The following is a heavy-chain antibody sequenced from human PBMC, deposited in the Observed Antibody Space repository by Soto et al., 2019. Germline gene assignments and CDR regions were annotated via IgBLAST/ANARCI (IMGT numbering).Heavy chain of an antibody. V-gene: IGHV1-8*01. Sequence: VPVKACSKASRYTLTSNSMKWARQATGQGLEWMGWMNPNSGNTGYAQKFQGRVTMTRNTSISTAYMELSSLRSEDTAVYYCASHAGIPPHYYYMDVWGKGTTVTVSS. CDR1: RYTLTSNS. J-gene: IGHJ6*03. CDR2: MNPNSGNT. CDR3: ASHAGIPPHYYYMDV. D-gene: IGHD5-18*01.